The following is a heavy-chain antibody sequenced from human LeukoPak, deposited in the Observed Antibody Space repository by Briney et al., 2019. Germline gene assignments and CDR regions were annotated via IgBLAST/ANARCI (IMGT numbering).Heavy chain of an antibody. CDR3: ARAILTPSGYVWHFDL. V-gene: IGHV4-34*09. D-gene: IGHD3-3*01. Sequence: SETLSLTCAVYGGSFSGYYWSWIRQHPGKGLEWIGYNTYYNPSLKSRVAISLDTSKNQFSLKLSSVTAADTAVYFCARAILTPSGYVWHFDLWGRGTLVTVSS. CDR2: NT. J-gene: IGHJ2*01. CDR1: GGSFSGYY.